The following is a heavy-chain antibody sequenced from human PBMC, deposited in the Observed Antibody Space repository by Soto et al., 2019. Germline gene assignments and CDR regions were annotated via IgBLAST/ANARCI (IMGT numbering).Heavy chain of an antibody. CDR1: GFTFRNYA. J-gene: IGHJ6*02. D-gene: IGHD2-21*01. V-gene: IGHV3-23*01. CDR3: TRILWSSRRDALDI. CDR2: IGTSGTPT. Sequence: HPGGSLRLSCIASGFTFRNYAMAWVRQAPGEDLEWVSAIGTSGTPTLYADSVKSHFSISRDDSMNTVSLQMNSLGVEDTATYYCTRILWSSRRDALDIWCQGTTVTVSS.